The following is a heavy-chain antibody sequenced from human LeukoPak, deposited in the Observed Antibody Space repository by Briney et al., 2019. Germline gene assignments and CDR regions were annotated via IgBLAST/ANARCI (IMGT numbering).Heavy chain of an antibody. CDR3: ARQHTSSWYWLDS. D-gene: IGHD6-13*01. J-gene: IGHJ5*01. V-gene: IGHV5-51*01. Sequence: TLGESLKISCKGSGYRFSNYRIGWVRQMPGKGLGWMGIIYPGDGDTRYSPSFQGQVTMSVDKSISTAYLQWSSLKASDTAMYYCARQHTSSWYWLDSWGQGTVVTVSS. CDR1: GYRFSNYR. CDR2: IYPGDGDT.